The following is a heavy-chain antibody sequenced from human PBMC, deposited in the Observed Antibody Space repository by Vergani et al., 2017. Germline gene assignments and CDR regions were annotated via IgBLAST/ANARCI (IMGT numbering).Heavy chain of an antibody. CDR2: IYYSGST. V-gene: IGHV4-31*03. CDR1: GDSISSGVYY. D-gene: IGHD1-26*01. Sequence: QVQLQESGPGLVKPSQTLSLTCSVSGDSISSGVYYWSWIRQHPGKGLEWIGYIYYSGSTYYNPSLKSRVTISVDTSKNQFSLKLSSVTAADTAVYYCARGGGGSYYPVDYYYMDVWGKGTTVTVSS. CDR3: ARGGGGSYYPVDYYYMDV. J-gene: IGHJ6*03.